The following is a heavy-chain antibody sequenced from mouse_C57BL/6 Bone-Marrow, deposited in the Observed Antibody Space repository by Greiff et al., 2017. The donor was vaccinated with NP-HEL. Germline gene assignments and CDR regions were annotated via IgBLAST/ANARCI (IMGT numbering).Heavy chain of an antibody. J-gene: IGHJ3*01. Sequence: QVQLKQPGAELVKPGASVKLSCKASGYTFTSYWMHWVKQRPGQGLEWIGMIHPNSGSTNYNEKFKSKATLTVDKSSSTAYMQLSSLTSEDSAVYYCATYSNYERVSFAYWGQGTLVTVSA. CDR2: IHPNSGST. CDR3: ATYSNYERVSFAY. V-gene: IGHV1-64*01. CDR1: GYTFTSYW. D-gene: IGHD2-5*01.